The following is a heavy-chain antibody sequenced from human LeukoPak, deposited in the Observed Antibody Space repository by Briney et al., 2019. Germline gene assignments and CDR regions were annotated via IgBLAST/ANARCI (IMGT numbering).Heavy chain of an antibody. J-gene: IGHJ4*02. D-gene: IGHD2-15*01. CDR1: GFTFNTNT. V-gene: IGHV3-NL1*01. Sequence: PGGSLRLSCAASGFTFNTNTMKWVRQAPGKGLVWVSLINPSGSFTTYADSVKGRFTISRDNSKNMLYLEMNSLSTEDTAVYYCAKVRYCSGVNCYPDDNWGQGTLVTVSS. CDR3: AKVRYCSGVNCYPDDN. CDR2: INPSGSFT.